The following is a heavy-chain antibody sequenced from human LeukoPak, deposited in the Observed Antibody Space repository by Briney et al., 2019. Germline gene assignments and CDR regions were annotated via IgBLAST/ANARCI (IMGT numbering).Heavy chain of an antibody. CDR3: ARVGYDSSGYYYLQH. Sequence: SQTLSLTCTVSGVSISSGGYYWSWIRQPPGKGLEWIGYIYHSGSTYYNPSLKSRVTISVDTSKNQFSLKLSSVTAADTAVYYCARVGYDSSGYYYLQHWGQGTLVTVSS. V-gene: IGHV4-30-2*01. D-gene: IGHD3-22*01. CDR2: IYHSGST. J-gene: IGHJ1*01. CDR1: GVSISSGGYY.